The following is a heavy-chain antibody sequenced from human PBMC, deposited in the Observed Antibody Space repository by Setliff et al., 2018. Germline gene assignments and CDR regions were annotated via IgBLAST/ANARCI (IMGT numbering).Heavy chain of an antibody. CDR2: ISVYNGYI. V-gene: IGHV1-18*01. CDR1: GYTFTSSG. D-gene: IGHD3-10*01. J-gene: IGHJ4*02. CDR3: ARGLSDYYYESGSFPILGY. Sequence: GASVKVSCKASGYTFTSSGISWVRQAPGQGLEWMGWISVYNGYIVYAQKLQGRVTMTTDTSTSTAYMELRSLRSEDTAVYYCARGLSDYYYESGSFPILGYWGQGTLVTVSS.